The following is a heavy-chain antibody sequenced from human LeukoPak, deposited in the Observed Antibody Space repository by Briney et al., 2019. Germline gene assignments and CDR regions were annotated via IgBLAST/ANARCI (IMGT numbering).Heavy chain of an antibody. CDR1: GFTFSSYS. D-gene: IGHD3-3*01. V-gene: IGHV3-48*02. Sequence: AGGSLSLSCAASGFTFSSYSMNWVRQAPGKGLEWVSYISSSSSTIYYADSLKGRFTISRDNAKNSLYLQMNSLRDEDTAVYYCARSYNFWDYYDMDVWGKGTTVTVSS. CDR2: ISSSSSTI. J-gene: IGHJ6*03. CDR3: ARSYNFWDYYDMDV.